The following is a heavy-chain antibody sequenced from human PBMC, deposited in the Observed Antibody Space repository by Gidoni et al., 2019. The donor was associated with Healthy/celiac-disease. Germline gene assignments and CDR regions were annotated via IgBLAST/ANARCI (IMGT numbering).Heavy chain of an antibody. Sequence: QVQLQESAPARVTLSETLSLTRTVSGGSISSYYWSWIRQPPGKGLEWIGYIYYSGSTNYNPSLKSRVTISVDTSKNQFSLKLSSVTAADTAVYYCARDSSMDAFDIWGQGTMVTVSS. D-gene: IGHD6-19*01. J-gene: IGHJ3*02. CDR3: ARDSSMDAFDI. CDR2: IYYSGST. CDR1: GGSISSYY. V-gene: IGHV4-59*01.